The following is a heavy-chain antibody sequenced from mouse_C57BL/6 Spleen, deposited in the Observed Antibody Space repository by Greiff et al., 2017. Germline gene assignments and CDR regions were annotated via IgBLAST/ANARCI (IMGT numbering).Heavy chain of an antibody. CDR2: IDPETGGT. V-gene: IGHV1-15*01. CDR1: GYTFTDYE. CDR3: TRSHYGNHYFDY. D-gene: IGHD2-1*01. J-gene: IGHJ2*01. Sequence: QVQLQQSGAELVRPGASVTLSCKASGYTFTDYEMHWVKQTPVHGLEWIGAIDPETGGTAYNQKFKGKAILTADKSSSTAYMELRSLTSEDSAVYYCTRSHYGNHYFDYWGQGTTLTVSS.